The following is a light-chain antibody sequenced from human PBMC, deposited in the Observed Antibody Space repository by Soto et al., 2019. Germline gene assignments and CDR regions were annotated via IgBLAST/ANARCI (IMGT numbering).Light chain of an antibody. V-gene: IGLV4-69*01. CDR3: QTWGTAMQGV. CDR1: SGHSSNA. CDR2: LNSDGSH. J-gene: IGLJ3*02. Sequence: QLVLTQSPSASASLGASVKLTCTVTSGHSSNAIAWHQRQPEKGPRFLMKLNSDGSHTKGDGIPDRFSGSTSGAEHYLTISSLQSEDEADYYCQTWGTAMQGVFGAGTKLTVL.